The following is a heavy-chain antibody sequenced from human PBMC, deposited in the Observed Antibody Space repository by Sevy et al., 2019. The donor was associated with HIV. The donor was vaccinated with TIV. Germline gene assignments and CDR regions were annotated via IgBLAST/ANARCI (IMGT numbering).Heavy chain of an antibody. D-gene: IGHD2-2*01. CDR1: GFTFNTYW. J-gene: IGHJ4*02. CDR2: INPAGSEK. Sequence: GGSLRLSCVASGFTFNTYWMTWVRQAPGKGLEWVANINPAGSEKEYVDSLKGRFTVSRDNAETSLYLHMNSLRVEDTAVYFCARLLWDVVVVPGTTPGQYFDYWGQGTLATVSS. CDR3: ARLLWDVVVVPGTTPGQYFDY. V-gene: IGHV3-7*01.